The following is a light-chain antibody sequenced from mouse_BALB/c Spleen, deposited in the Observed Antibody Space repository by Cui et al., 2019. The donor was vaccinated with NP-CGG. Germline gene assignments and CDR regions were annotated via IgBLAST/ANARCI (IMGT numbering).Light chain of an antibody. Sequence: QAGVTPESAPTTSPGETVTLTCRSSTGAVTTSNYANWVQEKPDHLFTGLIGGTNNRAPGVPARFSGSLIGDKAALTITGAQTEDEAMYFCALWYSNHWVFGGGTKLTVL. CDR3: ALWYSNHWV. CDR2: GTN. CDR1: TGAVTTSNY. V-gene: IGLV1*01. J-gene: IGLJ1*01.